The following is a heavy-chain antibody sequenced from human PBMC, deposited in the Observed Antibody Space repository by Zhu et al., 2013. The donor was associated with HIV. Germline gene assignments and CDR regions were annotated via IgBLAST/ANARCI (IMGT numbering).Heavy chain of an antibody. D-gene: IGHD7-27*01. CDR3: AREIRWGREDY. CDR2: INPNSGAT. J-gene: IGHJ4*02. CDR1: GYTFTAYY. Sequence: QVLLVQSGAEVKKPGASVKVSCKASGYTFTAYYLHWVRQAPGQGLEWMGCINPNSGATSYTKKFQARLTLTRDTSISTAYMELSSLRSDDAAVYYCAREIRWGREDYWGQGTLVTVSS. V-gene: IGHV1-2*02.